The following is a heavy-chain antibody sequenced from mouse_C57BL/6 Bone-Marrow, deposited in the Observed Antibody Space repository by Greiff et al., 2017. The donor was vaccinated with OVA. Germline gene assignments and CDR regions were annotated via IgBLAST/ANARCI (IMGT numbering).Heavy chain of an antibody. CDR1: GYTFTSYW. D-gene: IGHD1-1*01. Sequence: VQLQQPGAELVRPGSSVKLSCKASGYTFTSYWMDWVKQRPGQGLEWIGNIYPSDSETHYNQKFKDKATLTVDKSSSTAYMQLSSLTSEDSAVYYCARDYYGSSYPYAMDYWGQGTSVTVSS. CDR3: ARDYYGSSYPYAMDY. V-gene: IGHV1-61*01. CDR2: IYPSDSET. J-gene: IGHJ4*01.